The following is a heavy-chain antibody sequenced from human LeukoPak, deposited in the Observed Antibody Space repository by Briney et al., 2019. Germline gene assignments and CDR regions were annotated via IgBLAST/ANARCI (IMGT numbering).Heavy chain of an antibody. Sequence: SETLSLTCAVSGGSVTSYYWSWVRQPPGQGLEWIGYVYYGGTTSYSPSLKSRVSMSIDRSKNQFSLTLFSVTAADTANYYCVRDCTRGSCYPPSDGFDIWGQGTKVTVSS. CDR1: GGSVTSYY. D-gene: IGHD2-15*01. V-gene: IGHV4-59*02. CDR3: VRDCTRGSCYPPSDGFDI. J-gene: IGHJ3*02. CDR2: VYYGGTT.